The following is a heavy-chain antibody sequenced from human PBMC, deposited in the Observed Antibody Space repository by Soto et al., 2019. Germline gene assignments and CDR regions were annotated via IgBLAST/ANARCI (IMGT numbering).Heavy chain of an antibody. J-gene: IGHJ5*02. D-gene: IGHD3-9*01. CDR3: ARSPRADYDILDWFDP. V-gene: IGHV4-59*02. CDR2: IYYSGST. CDR1: GGSVSSYY. Sequence: SETLSLTCTVSGGSVSSYYWSWIRQPPGKGLEWIGYIYYSGSTNYNPSLKSRVTISVDTSKNQFSLKLSSVTAADTAVYYCARSPRADYDILDWFDPWGQGNLVTVSS.